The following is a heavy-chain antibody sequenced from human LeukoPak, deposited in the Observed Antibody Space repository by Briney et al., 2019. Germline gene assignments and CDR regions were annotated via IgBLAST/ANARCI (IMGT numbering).Heavy chain of an antibody. Sequence: GGSLRLSCAASGFTLSSYSMIWVRQAPGKGLEWVSSISSISSYIYYEASVKGRFTISRDHAKNSLYLQMKSLRYEGTAVYYCAIEECSSTSCFCFDYWGQGTLVTVSS. CDR1: GFTLSSYS. CDR2: ISSISSYI. J-gene: IGHJ4*01. V-gene: IGHV3-21*01. CDR3: AIEECSSTSCFCFDY. D-gene: IGHD2-2*01.